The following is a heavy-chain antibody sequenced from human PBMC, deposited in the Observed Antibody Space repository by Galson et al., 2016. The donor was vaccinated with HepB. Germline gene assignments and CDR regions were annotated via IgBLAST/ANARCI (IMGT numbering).Heavy chain of an antibody. CDR2: IYYSGST. D-gene: IGHD2-2*01. Sequence: TLSLTCTVSGGSIRSGDYYWSWIRQPPGKGLEWIGYIYYSGSTYYNPSLKSRVTISVDTSKSQFSLKLSSVTAADTAVYYCARDLRQYCSSTSCYEIDDAFDIWGQGTMVTVSS. V-gene: IGHV4-30-4*01. CDR1: GGSIRSGDYY. J-gene: IGHJ3*02. CDR3: ARDLRQYCSSTSCYEIDDAFDI.